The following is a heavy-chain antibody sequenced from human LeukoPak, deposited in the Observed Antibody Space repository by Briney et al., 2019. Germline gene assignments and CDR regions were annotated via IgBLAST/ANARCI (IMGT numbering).Heavy chain of an antibody. Sequence: GGSLKLSCAASGFTFSSYAMSRVRQAPGKGLEWVSAISGSGGSTYYADSVKGRFTISRDNSKNTLYLQMNSLRAEDTAVYYCAKDLWNEDIVVVPAADFDYRGQGTLVTVSS. V-gene: IGHV3-23*01. CDR3: AKDLWNEDIVVVPAADFDY. J-gene: IGHJ4*02. CDR2: ISGSGGST. CDR1: GFTFSSYA. D-gene: IGHD2-2*01.